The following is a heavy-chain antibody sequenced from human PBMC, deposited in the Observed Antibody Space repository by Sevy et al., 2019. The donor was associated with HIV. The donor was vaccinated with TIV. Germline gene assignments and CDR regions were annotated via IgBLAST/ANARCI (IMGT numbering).Heavy chain of an antibody. Sequence: GGSLRLSCAASGFTFSIYSMSWVRQAPGKGLEWVSTFSFGCGQINYADSVKGRFTISRDNSKNTLYLQMNSLSAEDTDVYYCAREGCTKPHDYWGQGTLVTVSS. V-gene: IGHV3-23*01. CDR1: GFTFSIYS. CDR2: FSFGCGQI. J-gene: IGHJ4*02. CDR3: AREGCTKPHDY. D-gene: IGHD2-8*01.